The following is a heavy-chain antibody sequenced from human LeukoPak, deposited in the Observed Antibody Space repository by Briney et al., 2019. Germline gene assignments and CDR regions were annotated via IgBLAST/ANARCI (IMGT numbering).Heavy chain of an antibody. V-gene: IGHV1-18*01. J-gene: IGHJ4*02. Sequence: ASVKVSCKASGYTFTSYGISWVRQAPGQGLEWMGWISAYNGNTNYAQKLQGRVTMTTDTSTSTAYMELRSLRSDDTAMYYCARGNHYDFWSGFSSDYWGQGTLVTVSS. CDR2: ISAYNGNT. CDR3: ARGNHYDFWSGFSSDY. CDR1: GYTFTSYG. D-gene: IGHD3-3*01.